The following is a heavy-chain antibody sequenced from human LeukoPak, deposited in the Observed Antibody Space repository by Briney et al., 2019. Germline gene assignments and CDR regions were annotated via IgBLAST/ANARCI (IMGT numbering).Heavy chain of an antibody. V-gene: IGHV3-33*08. J-gene: IGHJ6*02. Sequence: GGSLRLSCAASGFSFSSYGMHWVRQAPGKGLEWVAVIWYDGNNKYYADFVKGRFTISRDNSKNTLYLQLNSLRAEDTAVYNCARDRGSREDGMDVWGQGTTVTVSS. CDR1: GFSFSSYG. CDR3: ARDRGSREDGMDV. D-gene: IGHD1-26*01. CDR2: IWYDGNNK.